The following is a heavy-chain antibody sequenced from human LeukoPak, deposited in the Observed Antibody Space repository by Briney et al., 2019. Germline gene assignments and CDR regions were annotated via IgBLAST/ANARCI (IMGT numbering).Heavy chain of an antibody. D-gene: IGHD1-26*01. CDR2: INWNGGST. CDR3: ARAEGWELLLHLFDY. V-gene: IGHV3-20*04. J-gene: IGHJ4*02. CDR1: GFTFDDYG. Sequence: RGSLRLSCAASGFTFDDYGMSWVRQAPGKGLEWVSGINWNGGSTGYADSVKGRFTISRDNAKNSLYLQMNSLRAEDTALYYCARAEGWELLLHLFDYWGQGTQVTVSS.